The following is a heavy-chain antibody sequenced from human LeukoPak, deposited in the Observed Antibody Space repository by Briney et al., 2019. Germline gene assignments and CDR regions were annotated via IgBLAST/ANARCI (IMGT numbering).Heavy chain of an antibody. D-gene: IGHD6-13*01. V-gene: IGHV1-2*02. CDR1: GYSLTGNY. J-gene: IGHJ4*02. CDR3: VRVRGSIAAAGAMGY. Sequence: GASVKVSCKASGYSLTGNYMHWVRQAPGQGLEWMGWINPNSGGTNYAQKFQGRVTMTRDTSISTAYMELSRLRSDDTAVYYCVRVRGSIAAAGAMGYWGQGTLVTVSS. CDR2: INPNSGGT.